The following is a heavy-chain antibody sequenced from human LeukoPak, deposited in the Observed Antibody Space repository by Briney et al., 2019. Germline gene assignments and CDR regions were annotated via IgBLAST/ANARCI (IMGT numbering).Heavy chain of an antibody. V-gene: IGHV1-2*02. J-gene: IGHJ6*03. CDR1: GYTFTGYY. D-gene: IGHD6-13*01. Sequence: GASVKVSCKASGYTFTGYYMHWVRQAPGQGLEWMGWINPNSGGTDYAQKFQGRVTMTRDTSISTAYMELSRLRSDDTAVYYCAKVRGIAAAGPYYYYYMDVWGKGTTVTVSS. CDR3: AKVRGIAAAGPYYYYYMDV. CDR2: INPNSGGT.